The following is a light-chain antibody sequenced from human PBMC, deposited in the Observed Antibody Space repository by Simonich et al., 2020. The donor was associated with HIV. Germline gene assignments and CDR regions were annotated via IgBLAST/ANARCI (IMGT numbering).Light chain of an antibody. J-gene: IGKJ2*01. Sequence: EIVLTQSPGTLSLSPGERATLSCRASQSVRRSYLAWYQQKPGQAPRLLIYGASSRATGIPDRFSGSGSGTDFTLTISSLQAEDVAVYYCQQYYNTPHTFGQGTKLEIK. CDR3: QQYYNTPHT. CDR1: QSVRRSY. CDR2: GAS. V-gene: IGKV3-20*01.